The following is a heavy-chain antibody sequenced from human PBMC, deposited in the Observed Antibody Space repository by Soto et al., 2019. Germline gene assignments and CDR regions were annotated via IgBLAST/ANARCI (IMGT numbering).Heavy chain of an antibody. V-gene: IGHV2-5*02. Sequence: QITLNESGPTQVKPRQTLTLTCTFSGFSLTTSGVGVGWIRQSPGKAPEWLALIYWDDDKRYSPSLKSRLTITKEPSKNQVVLTMADLDPADTATYYCAHRVLRTVFGLVTTTAIYFDFWGQGTPGGVSS. CDR2: IYWDDDK. CDR1: GFSLTTSGVG. CDR3: AHRVLRTVFGLVTTTAIYFDF. J-gene: IGHJ4*02. D-gene: IGHD3-3*01.